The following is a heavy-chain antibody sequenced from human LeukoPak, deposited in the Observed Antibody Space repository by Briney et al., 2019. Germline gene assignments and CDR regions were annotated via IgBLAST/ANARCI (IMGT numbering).Heavy chain of an antibody. V-gene: IGHV5-51*01. CDR1: GYTFTSYG. Sequence: KVSCKASGYTFTSYGISWVRQAPGQGLEWMGILYPGNSDTTYSPSFQGQVTISADRSISTAYLQWSSLKASDTAMYYCARSSSWRRDYFDYWGQGTLVTVSS. D-gene: IGHD6-13*01. CDR2: LYPGNSDT. J-gene: IGHJ4*02. CDR3: ARSSSWRRDYFDY.